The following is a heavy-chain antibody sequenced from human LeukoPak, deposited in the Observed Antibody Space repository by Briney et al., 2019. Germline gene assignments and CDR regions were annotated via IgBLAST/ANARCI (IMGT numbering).Heavy chain of an antibody. J-gene: IGHJ4*02. CDR2: IRYDGSRE. V-gene: IGHV3-30*02. CDR1: GFPFSSYG. Sequence: GGSLRLSCAASGFPFSSYGMDWVRQAPGKGPEWVACIRYDGSREFYADSVKGRFAISRDNSKSTVFLQMSILRADDTAVYYCARDLGWLVKLDYWGQGTLVTVSS. CDR3: ARDLGWLVKLDY. D-gene: IGHD6-19*01.